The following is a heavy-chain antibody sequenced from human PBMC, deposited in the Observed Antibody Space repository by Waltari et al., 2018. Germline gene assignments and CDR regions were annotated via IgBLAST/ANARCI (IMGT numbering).Heavy chain of an antibody. V-gene: IGHV2-70*04. J-gene: IGHJ6*02. CDR3: ARIPAAYYGMDV. Sequence: QVTLKESGPALVKPTQTLTLTCTFSGFSLSTSGMRVSWIRQPPGKALEWLARIDWDDDKFYSTSLKTRLTISKDTSKNQVVLTMTNMDPVDTATYYCARIPAAYYGMDVWGQGTTVTVSS. CDR2: IDWDDDK. CDR1: GFSLSTSGMR. D-gene: IGHD2-2*01.